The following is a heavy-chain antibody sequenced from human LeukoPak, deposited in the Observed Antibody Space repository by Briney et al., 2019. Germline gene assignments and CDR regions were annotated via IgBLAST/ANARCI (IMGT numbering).Heavy chain of an antibody. Sequence: SETLSLTCTVSGGSISSNTYYWGWIRQPPGKGLEWIGSIYHSGSTYYNPSLKSRVTISVDTSKNQFSLKLSSVTAADTAVYYCATPGRYYDSSGYHVWGQGTLVTVSS. CDR3: ATPGRYYDSSGYHV. CDR2: IYHSGST. CDR1: GGSISSNTYY. D-gene: IGHD3-22*01. J-gene: IGHJ4*02. V-gene: IGHV4-39*07.